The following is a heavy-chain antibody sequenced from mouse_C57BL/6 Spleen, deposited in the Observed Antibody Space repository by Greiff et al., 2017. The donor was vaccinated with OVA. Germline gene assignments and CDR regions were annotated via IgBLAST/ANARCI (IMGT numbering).Heavy chain of an antibody. V-gene: IGHV3-6*01. CDR1: GYSITSVYY. CDR3: ARDLYFDV. J-gene: IGHJ1*03. CDR2: ISYDGSN. Sequence: DVQLQESVPGLVKPSQSLSLTCSVTGYSITSVYYWNWIRQFPGNKLEWMGYISYDGSNNSNPSLKNRISITRDTSKNQFFLKLNSVTTEDTATYYCARDLYFDVWGTGTTVTVSS.